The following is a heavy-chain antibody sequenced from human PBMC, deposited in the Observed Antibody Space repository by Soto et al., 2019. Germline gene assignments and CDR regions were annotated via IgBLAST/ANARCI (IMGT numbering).Heavy chain of an antibody. V-gene: IGHV3-74*01. Sequence: PAGSLRPSCAPAAFTFSTNLMRWVRQVPGKVRVWVSRINSEGTNEAYADSVQGQFTISRDNAKNTLYLQMNSLTGEDTAVYYCATPGAGVAHFDYSGQGTLVNVSS. CDR2: INSEGTNE. CDR1: AFTFSTNL. J-gene: IGHJ4*02. CDR3: ATPGAGVAHFDY. D-gene: IGHD3-3*01.